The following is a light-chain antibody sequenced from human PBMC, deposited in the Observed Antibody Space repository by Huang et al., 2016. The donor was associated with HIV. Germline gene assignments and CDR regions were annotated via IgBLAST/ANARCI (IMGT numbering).Light chain of an antibody. CDR3: QQYNKGPPEYT. V-gene: IGKV3-15*01. J-gene: IGKJ2*01. CDR2: AAS. Sequence: VMMSQSPATLAASPGVRVTRSCGASQRVNTNLAWYQQKPGQPPRPLIYAASTRATGVPARVAGSGSGTEFTLTVDRLQSDDFAVYYCQQYNKGPPEYTFGQGTRLEIK. CDR1: QRVNTN.